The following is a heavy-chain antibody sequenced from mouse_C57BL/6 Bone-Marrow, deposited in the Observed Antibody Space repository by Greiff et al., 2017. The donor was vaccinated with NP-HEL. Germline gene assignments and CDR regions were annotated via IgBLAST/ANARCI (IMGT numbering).Heavy chain of an antibody. V-gene: IGHV5-6*01. CDR1: GFTFSSYG. D-gene: IGHD1-1*01. CDR2: ISSGGSYT. J-gene: IGHJ4*01. Sequence: EVHLVESGGDLVKPGGSLKLSCAASGFTFSSYGMSWVRQTPDKRLEWVATISSGGSYTYYPDSVKGRFTISRDNAKNTLYLQMSSLKSEDTAMYYCARQITTVVAPMDYWGQGTSVTVSS. CDR3: ARQITTVVAPMDY.